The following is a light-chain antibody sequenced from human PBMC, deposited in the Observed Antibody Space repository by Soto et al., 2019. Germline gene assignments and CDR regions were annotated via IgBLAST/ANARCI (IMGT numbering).Light chain of an antibody. CDR3: QQYDTSPRT. Sequence: EVMLTQSPGTLSLSPGERATLSCRASQSVSSNYLAWYQQKSGQAPRLLISGASNRATGIPDRLSGSGSGTDFTLTIRRLEPEDFAVYYCQQYDTSPRTFGQGTKVEFK. V-gene: IGKV3-20*01. CDR2: GAS. CDR1: QSVSSNY. J-gene: IGKJ1*01.